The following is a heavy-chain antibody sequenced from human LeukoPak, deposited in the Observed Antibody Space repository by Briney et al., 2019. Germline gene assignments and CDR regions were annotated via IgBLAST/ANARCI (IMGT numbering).Heavy chain of an antibody. D-gene: IGHD3-22*01. CDR1: GFTFSNAW. V-gene: IGHV3-15*07. CDR3: TTDPYYDSSGYWDY. Sequence: GGSLRLSCAASGFTFSNAWMNWVRQAPGKGLEWVGRIKSKTDGGTTDYAAPVKGRFTISRGDSKNTLYLQMNSLKTEDTAVYYCTTDPYYDSSGYWDYWGQGTLVTVSS. CDR2: IKSKTDGGTT. J-gene: IGHJ4*02.